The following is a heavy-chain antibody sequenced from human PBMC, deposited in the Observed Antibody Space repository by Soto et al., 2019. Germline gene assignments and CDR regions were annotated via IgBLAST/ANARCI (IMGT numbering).Heavy chain of an antibody. D-gene: IGHD3-22*01. Sequence: LRLSCAASGFTFSSYAMSWVRQAPGKGLEWVSAISGSGGSTYYADSVKGRFTISRDNSKNTLYLQMNSLRAEDTAVYYCAKGSSSGYWYYFDYWGQGTLVTVSS. CDR1: GFTFSSYA. CDR3: AKGSSSGYWYYFDY. V-gene: IGHV3-23*01. J-gene: IGHJ4*02. CDR2: ISGSGGST.